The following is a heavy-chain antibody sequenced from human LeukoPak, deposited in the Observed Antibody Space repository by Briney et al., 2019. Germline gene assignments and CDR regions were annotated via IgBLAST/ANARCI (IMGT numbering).Heavy chain of an antibody. CDR2: INHSGST. CDR1: GFTFSSYE. Sequence: GSLRLSCAASGFTFSSYEMNWVRQPPGKGLEWIGEINHSGSTNYNPSLKSRVTISVDTSKNQFSLKLSSVTAADTAVYYCARRRSITMVRGAGRVRPPFDYWGQGTLVTVSS. V-gene: IGHV4-34*01. D-gene: IGHD3-10*01. CDR3: ARRRSITMVRGAGRVRPPFDY. J-gene: IGHJ4*02.